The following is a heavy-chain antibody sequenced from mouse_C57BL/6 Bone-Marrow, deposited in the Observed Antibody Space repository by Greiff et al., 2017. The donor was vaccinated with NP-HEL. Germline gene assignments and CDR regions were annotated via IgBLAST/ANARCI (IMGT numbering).Heavy chain of an antibody. V-gene: IGHV1-52*01. D-gene: IGHD1-1*01. CDR3: ASNYYGSRGYFEV. J-gene: IGHJ1*03. CDR2: IDPSDSET. Sequence: VKLQQPGAELVRPGSSVKLSCKASGYTFTSYWMHWVKQRPIQGLEWIGNIDPSDSETHYNQKFKDKATLTVDKSSSTAYMQLSSLTSEDSAVYYCASNYYGSRGYFEVWGTETTVTVSS. CDR1: GYTFTSYW.